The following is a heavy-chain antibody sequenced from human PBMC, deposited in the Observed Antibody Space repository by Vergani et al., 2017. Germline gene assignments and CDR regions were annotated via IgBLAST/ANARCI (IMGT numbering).Heavy chain of an antibody. D-gene: IGHD3-16*01. CDR1: GFTLSHYD. CDR3: AKHFRGWGIDY. CDR2: IQFDGSNQ. V-gene: IGHV3-30*02. Sequence: QVQLVESGGGVVQRGGSLRLSCATSGFTLSHYDMQWIRQGPGKGLGFVIFIQFDGSNQYYADSVKGRFTLSRDFSKNTLYLQMNSLRTDDTATYYCAKHFRGWGIDYWGQGTQVIVSS. J-gene: IGHJ4*02.